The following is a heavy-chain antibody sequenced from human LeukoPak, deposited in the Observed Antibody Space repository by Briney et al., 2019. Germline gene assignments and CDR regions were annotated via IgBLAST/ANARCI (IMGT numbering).Heavy chain of an antibody. Sequence: SETLSLTCTVSGGSISSGSYDWYWIRQPAGKGLEWIGHIYTSGTSNYHPSLRSRVTISVDTSKNQFSLKLTSVTAADTAVYYCTKGRGIWGQGTLVTVSS. CDR2: IYTSGTS. CDR3: TKGRGI. J-gene: IGHJ4*02. V-gene: IGHV4-61*09. CDR1: GGSISSGSYD. D-gene: IGHD3-10*01.